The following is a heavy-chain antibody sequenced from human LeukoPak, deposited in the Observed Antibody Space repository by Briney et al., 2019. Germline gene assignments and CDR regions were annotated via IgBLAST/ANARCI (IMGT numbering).Heavy chain of an antibody. D-gene: IGHD3-9*01. Sequence: ASVKVSCKASGYTFTSYGISWVRQAPGQGLEWMGWINAYNGNTNYAQKLQGRVTMTTDTSTSTAYMELRSPRSDDTAVYYCARDLLRYFDWSTPTDAFDIWGQGTMVTVSS. CDR1: GYTFTSYG. J-gene: IGHJ3*02. CDR3: ARDLLRYFDWSTPTDAFDI. CDR2: INAYNGNT. V-gene: IGHV1-18*01.